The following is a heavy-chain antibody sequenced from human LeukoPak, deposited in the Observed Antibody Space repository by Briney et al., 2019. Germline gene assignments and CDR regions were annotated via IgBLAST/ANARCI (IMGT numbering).Heavy chain of an antibody. V-gene: IGHV3-30*02. Sequence: GGSLRLSCAASGFTFSSSGMHSVRQAPGKGLEWVAFIRYDGSNKYYADSVKGRFTISRDNSKNTLYLQMNSLRAEDTAVYYCAKDQYYLYDYVWGMYAFYIWGQGTMVTVSS. CDR2: IRYDGSNK. CDR1: GFTFSSSG. D-gene: IGHD3-16*01. CDR3: AKDQYYLYDYVWGMYAFYI. J-gene: IGHJ3*02.